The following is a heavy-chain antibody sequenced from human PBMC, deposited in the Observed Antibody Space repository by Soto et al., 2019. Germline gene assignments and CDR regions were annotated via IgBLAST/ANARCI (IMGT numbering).Heavy chain of an antibody. CDR2: IRSKAYGGTT. V-gene: IGHV3-49*03. D-gene: IGHD1-1*01. CDR1: GFTFGDYA. CDR3: TSIPNFHGPYRGY. J-gene: IGHJ4*02. Sequence: GGSLRLSCTASGFTFGDYAMSWFRQAPGKGLEWVGFIRSKAYGGTTEYAASVKGRFTISRDDSKSIAYLQMNSLKTEDTAVYYCTSIPNFHGPYRGYWGQGTLVTVSS.